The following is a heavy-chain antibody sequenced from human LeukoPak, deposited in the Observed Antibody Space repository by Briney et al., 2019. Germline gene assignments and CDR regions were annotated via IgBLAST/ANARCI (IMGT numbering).Heavy chain of an antibody. Sequence: PSETLSLTCTVSGGSIINYYWSWIRQSAGTGLEWVGRIYVTGSTIYNPSLQSRLSMSVDTSKNQFSLRLTSVTAADTAVYFCARLKYYDSTGYNPGYYMDVWAKGIAVTVSS. J-gene: IGHJ6*03. CDR2: IYVTGST. CDR1: GGSIINYY. D-gene: IGHD3-22*01. CDR3: ARLKYYDSTGYNPGYYMDV. V-gene: IGHV4-4*07.